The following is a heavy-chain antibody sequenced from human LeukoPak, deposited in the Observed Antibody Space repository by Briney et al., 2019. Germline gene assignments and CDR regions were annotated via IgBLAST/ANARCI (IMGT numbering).Heavy chain of an antibody. V-gene: IGHV3-23*01. J-gene: IGHJ6*02. CDR1: GFTFSSYA. CDR3: ARDSRITMIVVVISYYGMDV. D-gene: IGHD3-22*01. Sequence: GSLRLSCAASGFTFSSYAMTWVRQAPGKGLEWVSVISGSGGSTYYADSVKGRFSISRDNSKNTLYLQMNSLRAEDTAVYYCARDSRITMIVVVISYYGMDVWGQGTTVTVSS. CDR2: ISGSGGST.